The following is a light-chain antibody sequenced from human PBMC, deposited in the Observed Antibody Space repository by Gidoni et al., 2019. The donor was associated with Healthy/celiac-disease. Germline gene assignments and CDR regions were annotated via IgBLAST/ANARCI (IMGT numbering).Light chain of an antibody. CDR2: GAS. Sequence: SPGERATLSCRASQSVSSNLAWYQQKPGQAPRLLISGASTRVTGIPARCSGSGSGTEFTLTISSLQSEDFAVYYCQQYNNCPPYTFGQGTKLEIK. CDR1: QSVSSN. V-gene: IGKV3-15*01. J-gene: IGKJ2*01. CDR3: QQYNNCPPYT.